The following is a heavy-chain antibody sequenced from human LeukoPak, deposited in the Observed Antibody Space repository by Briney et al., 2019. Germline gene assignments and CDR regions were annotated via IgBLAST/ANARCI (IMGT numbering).Heavy chain of an antibody. CDR3: ARSVWDDYGDYEVPDY. D-gene: IGHD4-17*01. CDR1: GFTFSSYS. V-gene: IGHV3-21*01. Sequence: GGSLSLSCAASGFTFSSYSMNWVRQAPGKGLEWGSSISSSSSYIYYADSVKGRFTISRDNAKNSLYLQVNSLRAEDTAVYYCARSVWDDYGDYEVPDYWGQGTLVTVSS. CDR2: ISSSSSYI. J-gene: IGHJ4*02.